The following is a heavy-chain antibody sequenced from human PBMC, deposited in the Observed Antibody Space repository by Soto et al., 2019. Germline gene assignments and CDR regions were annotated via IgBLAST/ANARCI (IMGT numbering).Heavy chain of an antibody. Sequence: QAGGSLRLSCAASEFTFSSYAMNWVRQAPGKGLEWVSAISGGGGGSYYADSVRGRLTISRDNSKNTLYLQMNSLRAEDTAVYYCAKAYGDYVGNFDCWGQGTPVTVSS. J-gene: IGHJ4*02. CDR2: ISGGGGGS. CDR3: AKAYGDYVGNFDC. D-gene: IGHD4-17*01. CDR1: EFTFSSYA. V-gene: IGHV3-23*01.